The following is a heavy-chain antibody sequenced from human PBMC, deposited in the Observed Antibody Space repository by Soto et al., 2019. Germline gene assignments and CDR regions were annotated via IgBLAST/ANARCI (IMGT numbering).Heavy chain of an antibody. Sequence: PSETLSLTCAVYGGSFSGYSWSWIRQPPGKGLEWIGYIYYSGSTNYNPSLKSRVTISVDTSKNQFSLKLSSVTAADTAVYYCARGTYCSGGSCYGAYYYYYMDVWGKGTTVTVSS. D-gene: IGHD2-15*01. CDR3: ARGTYCSGGSCYGAYYYYYMDV. V-gene: IGHV4-59*01. CDR1: GGSFSGYS. CDR2: IYYSGST. J-gene: IGHJ6*03.